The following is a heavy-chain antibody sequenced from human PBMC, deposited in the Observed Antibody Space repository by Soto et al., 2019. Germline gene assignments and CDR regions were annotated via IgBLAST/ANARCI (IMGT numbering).Heavy chain of an antibody. J-gene: IGHJ6*03. D-gene: IGHD4-4*01. V-gene: IGHV6-1*01. CDR2: TYYKSKWFI. Sequence: PSXTLSLTCAISGDSVSSNSAGWNWIRQTPSRGLEWLGRTYYKSKWFINYAESVKSRITINPDTSKNQFSLQLDSLTPEDTAVYYCARGAQYAYYMDVWGKGTTVTVSS. CDR1: GDSVSSNSAG. CDR3: ARGAQYAYYMDV.